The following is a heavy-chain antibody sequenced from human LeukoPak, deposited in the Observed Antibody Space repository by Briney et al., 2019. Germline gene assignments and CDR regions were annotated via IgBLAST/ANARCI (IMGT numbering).Heavy chain of an antibody. Sequence: GGSLRLSCAASGFTFSSYGMHWVRQAPGKGLEWVAFIRYDGSNKYYADSVKGRFTIFRDNSKNTLYLQMNSLRAEDTAVYYCAKDYSKTSYYGSGTYYRPNWFDPWGQGTLVTVSS. CDR3: AKDYSKTSYYGSGTYYRPNWFDP. V-gene: IGHV3-30*02. CDR2: IRYDGSNK. CDR1: GFTFSSYG. D-gene: IGHD3-10*01. J-gene: IGHJ5*02.